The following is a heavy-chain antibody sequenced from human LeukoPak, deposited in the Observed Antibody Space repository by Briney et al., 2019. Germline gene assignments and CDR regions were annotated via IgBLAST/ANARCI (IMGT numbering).Heavy chain of an antibody. D-gene: IGHD3-10*01. CDR1: GGSISSNSYY. V-gene: IGHV4-39*01. CDR2: IYYSGST. Sequence: SETLSLTCTVSGGSISSNSYYWGWIRQPPGKGLEWIGSIYYSGSTYYNPSLKSRVTISVDTSKNQFSLKLSSVTAADTAVYYCARVSERFGEFPRRNYYYYYMDVWGKGTTVTISS. CDR3: ARVSERFGEFPRRNYYYYYMDV. J-gene: IGHJ6*03.